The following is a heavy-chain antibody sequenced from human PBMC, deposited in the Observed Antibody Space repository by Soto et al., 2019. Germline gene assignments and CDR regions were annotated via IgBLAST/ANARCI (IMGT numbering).Heavy chain of an antibody. CDR3: ARGDCSRGSCYSSDY. CDR1: GGTFSSYA. J-gene: IGHJ4*02. CDR2: IIPIFGTA. Sequence: SVTVSCTSSGGTFSSYAISWVRQAPGQGLEWMGGIIPIFGTANYAQKFQGRVTMTRDTSTSTVYMELSSLRSDDTAVYYCARGDCSRGSCYSSDYWGQGTLVPVSS. D-gene: IGHD2-15*01. V-gene: IGHV1-69*05.